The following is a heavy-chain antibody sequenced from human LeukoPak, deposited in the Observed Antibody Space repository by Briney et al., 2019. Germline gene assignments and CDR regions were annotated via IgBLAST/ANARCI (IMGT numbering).Heavy chain of an antibody. V-gene: IGHV4-4*07. Sequence: PSETLSLTCSVSGGSISGYYWSWIRQPAGKGREWIGRIYTSGSTNYNPSLKSRVTMSVDTSKYQFSLKLSSVTAADTAVYYCARVLRITIFGVVSSYFDYWGQETLVTVSS. CDR1: GGSISGYY. CDR3: ARVLRITIFGVVSSYFDY. CDR2: IYTSGST. J-gene: IGHJ4*02. D-gene: IGHD3-3*01.